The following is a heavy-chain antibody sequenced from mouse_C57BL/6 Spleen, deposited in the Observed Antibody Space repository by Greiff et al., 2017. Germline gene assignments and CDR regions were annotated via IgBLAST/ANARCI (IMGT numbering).Heavy chain of an antibody. J-gene: IGHJ3*01. CDR3: AREGVSGGGFAY. Sequence: EVKLMESGPGLVKPSQSLSLTCSVTGYSITSGYYWNWIRQFPGNKLEWMGYISYDGSNNYNPSLKNRISITRDTSKNQFFLKLNSVTTEDTATYYCAREGVSGGGFAYWGQGTLVTVSA. CDR1: GYSITSGYY. CDR2: ISYDGSN. D-gene: IGHD3-1*01. V-gene: IGHV3-6*01.